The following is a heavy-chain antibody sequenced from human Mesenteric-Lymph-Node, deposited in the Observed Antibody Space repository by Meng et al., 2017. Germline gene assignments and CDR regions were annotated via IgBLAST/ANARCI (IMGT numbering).Heavy chain of an antibody. CDR2: IRSSDSNT. D-gene: IGHD6-19*01. V-gene: IGHV3-11*04. CDR1: GFTFSDHY. Sequence: GESLKISCAASGFTFSDHYMSWIRQAPGKGLEWVSYIRSSDSNTYYADSVKGRFTISRDNAKNSLYLQMNSLRAEDTAVYYCARTPLAVTGALDYWGQGTLVTVSS. J-gene: IGHJ4*02. CDR3: ARTPLAVTGALDY.